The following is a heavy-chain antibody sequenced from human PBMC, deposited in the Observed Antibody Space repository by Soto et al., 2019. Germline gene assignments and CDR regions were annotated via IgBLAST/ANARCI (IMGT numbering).Heavy chain of an antibody. Sequence: SETLSLTCTVSGGSVSSGSYYWSWIRQPPGKGLEWIGYIYYSGSTNYNPSLKSRVTISVDTSKNQFSLKLSSVTAADTAVYYCAREELDLWFGESPNYYYYGMDVWGQGTTVTVSS. CDR3: AREELDLWFGESPNYYYYGMDV. J-gene: IGHJ6*02. V-gene: IGHV4-61*01. D-gene: IGHD3-10*01. CDR2: IYYSGST. CDR1: GGSVSSGSYY.